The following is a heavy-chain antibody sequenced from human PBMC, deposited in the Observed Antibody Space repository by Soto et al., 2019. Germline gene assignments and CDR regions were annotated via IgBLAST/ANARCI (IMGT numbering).Heavy chain of an antibody. Sequence: QVQLQQWGAGLLKPSENLSLTCSVYAGAFSGYYWTWIRQPPGKGLEWFGEINHSGSTNYNPTFRSRVTISVETSKDQCSLKLRSVTAADTAVYFCARPVDTAIHFDYLGQGTLVTVSS. CDR3: ARPVDTAIHFDY. V-gene: IGHV4-34*01. CDR2: INHSGST. CDR1: AGAFSGYY. J-gene: IGHJ4*02. D-gene: IGHD5-18*01.